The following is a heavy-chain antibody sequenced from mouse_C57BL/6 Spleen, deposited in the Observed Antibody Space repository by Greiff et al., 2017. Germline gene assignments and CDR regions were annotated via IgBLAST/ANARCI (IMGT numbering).Heavy chain of an antibody. CDR1: GYTFTGYW. J-gene: IGHJ2*01. CDR3: ARKGIIYYDYDDGVVDY. D-gene: IGHD2-4*01. Sequence: QVQLQQSGAELMKPGASVKLSCKATGYTFTGYWIEWVKQRPGHGLEWIGELLPGSGSTNYNEKFKGKATFTADTSSNTAYMQLSSLTTEDSAIYYCARKGIIYYDYDDGVVDYWGQGTTLTVSS. CDR2: LLPGSGST. V-gene: IGHV1-9*01.